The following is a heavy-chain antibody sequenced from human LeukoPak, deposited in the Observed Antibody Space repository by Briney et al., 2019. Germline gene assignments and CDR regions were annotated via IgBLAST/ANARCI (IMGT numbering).Heavy chain of an antibody. V-gene: IGHV3-7*01. J-gene: IGHJ6*03. D-gene: IGHD3-10*01. CDR3: ARSGRGVDSFYFYMDV. Sequence: GGSLRLSCAASGFTFSQYWMSWVRQAPGKGLEWVANIKHDGSEKQDGSEKNYVDSVKGRFTISRDNAKNSLYLQVNSLRAEDTAVYYCARSGRGVDSFYFYMDVWGKGTTVTVSS. CDR2: IKHDGSEKQDGSEK. CDR1: GFTFSQYW.